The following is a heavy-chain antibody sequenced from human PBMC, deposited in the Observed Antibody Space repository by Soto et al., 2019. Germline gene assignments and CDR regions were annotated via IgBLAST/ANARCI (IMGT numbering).Heavy chain of an antibody. CDR3: ARFNWYFDL. J-gene: IGHJ2*01. V-gene: IGHV4-59*01. CDR1: GGSISSYY. CDR2: IYYRGST. Sequence: QVQLQESGPGRVKPSETLSLTCTVSGGSISSYYWSWIRQPPGKGLEWIGYIYYRGSTNYNPSLKSRVTISVDTSKNQFSLKLSSVTAADTAMYYCARFNWYFDLWGRGTLVSVSS.